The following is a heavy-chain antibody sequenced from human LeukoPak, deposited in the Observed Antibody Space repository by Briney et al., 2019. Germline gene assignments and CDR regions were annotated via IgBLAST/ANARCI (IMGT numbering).Heavy chain of an antibody. J-gene: IGHJ4*02. D-gene: IGHD2-2*01. V-gene: IGHV4-30-2*01. CDR1: GGSISSGDYY. CDR3: ARGQRYCSSSSCSNYFDY. Sequence: SQTLSLTCTVSGGSISSGDYYWNWIRQPPGKGLEWIGLIYHSGSTYYNPSLKSRVTISVDRSKTQFSLNLTSVTAADTAVYYCARGQRYCSSSSCSNYFDYWGQGTLVTVSS. CDR2: IYHSGST.